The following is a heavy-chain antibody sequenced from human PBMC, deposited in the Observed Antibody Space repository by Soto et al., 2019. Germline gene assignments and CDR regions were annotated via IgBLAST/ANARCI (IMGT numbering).Heavy chain of an antibody. CDR3: ARATSGYDPLPHYYFGMDV. D-gene: IGHD5-12*01. V-gene: IGHV4-30-4*01. Sequence: PSETLSLTCTVSSGSISSGDYYWSWIRQPPGKGLEWIGYIYYIGSTYYSPSLRSRLIISVDTSKNQFSLKLSSVTAADTAVYYCARATSGYDPLPHYYFGMDVWGQGTTVTVSS. CDR2: IYYIGST. CDR1: SGSISSGDYY. J-gene: IGHJ6*02.